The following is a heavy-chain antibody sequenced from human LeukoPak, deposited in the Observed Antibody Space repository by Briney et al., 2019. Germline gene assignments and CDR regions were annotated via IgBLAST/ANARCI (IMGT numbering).Heavy chain of an antibody. J-gene: IGHJ4*02. CDR3: ARVIAVATFFGY. D-gene: IGHD6-19*01. V-gene: IGHV1-2*02. CDR2: INPNSGGT. Sequence: ASVKVSCKTSGYTFTDYYMHWVRQAPGQGLEWMGWINPNSGGTNYAQKFQGRVKMTRDTSITTAYMELSSLRSDDTAMYYCARVIAVATFFGYWGQGTLVTVSS. CDR1: GYTFTDYY.